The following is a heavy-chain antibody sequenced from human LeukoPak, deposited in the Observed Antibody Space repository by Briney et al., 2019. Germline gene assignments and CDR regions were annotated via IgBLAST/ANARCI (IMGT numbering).Heavy chain of an antibody. Sequence: GGSLRLSCAASGFTFSSYAMHWVRQAPGKGLEWVAVISYDGSNKYYADSVKGRFTISRDNSKNALYLQMNSLRAEDTAVYYCVTRMSGSSLLDYWGQGTLVTVSS. CDR2: ISYDGSNK. D-gene: IGHD3-10*01. V-gene: IGHV3-30*04. J-gene: IGHJ4*02. CDR3: VTRMSGSSLLDY. CDR1: GFTFSSYA.